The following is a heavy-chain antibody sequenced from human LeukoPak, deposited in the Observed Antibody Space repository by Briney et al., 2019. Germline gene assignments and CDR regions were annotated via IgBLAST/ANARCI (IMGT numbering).Heavy chain of an antibody. CDR3: AKICPGRESSGSCPFDY. CDR2: ISGSGGST. D-gene: IGHD3-10*01. CDR1: GFTFSSYG. J-gene: IGHJ4*02. V-gene: IGHV3-23*01. Sequence: QTGGSLRLSCAASGFTFSSYGMSWVRQAPGKGLEWVSAISGSGGSTYYADSVKGRFTISRDNSKNTLYLQMNSLRAEDTAVYYCAKICPGRESSGSCPFDYWGQGTLVTVSS.